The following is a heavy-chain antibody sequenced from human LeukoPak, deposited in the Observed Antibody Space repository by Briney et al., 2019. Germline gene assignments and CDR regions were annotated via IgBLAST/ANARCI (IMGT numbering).Heavy chain of an antibody. V-gene: IGHV1-18*01. CDR2: ISAYNGST. CDR1: GYTFTSYG. Sequence: GASVKVSCKASGYTFTSYGISWVRQAPGQGLEWMGWISAYNGSTNYAQKLQGRVTMTTDTSTSTAYMGLRSLRSDDTAVYYCARAGGYCSGGSCYGSGTYYYYYMDVWGKGTRSPSP. J-gene: IGHJ6*03. D-gene: IGHD2-15*01. CDR3: ARAGGYCSGGSCYGSGTYYYYYMDV.